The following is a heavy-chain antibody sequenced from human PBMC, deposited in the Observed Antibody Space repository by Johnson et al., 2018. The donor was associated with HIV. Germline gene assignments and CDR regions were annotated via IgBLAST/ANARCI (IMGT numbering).Heavy chain of an antibody. CDR3: ARVLCSGGSCYSDAFDI. CDR2: INWNGGST. J-gene: IGHJ3*02. V-gene: IGHV3-20*04. Sequence: VQLVESGGGVVRPGGSLRLSCAASGFTFDDYGMSWVRQAPGKGLEWVSGINWNGGSTGYADSVKGRFTISRDNAKNSRYLQMNILRAEDTALYYCARVLCSGGSCYSDAFDIWGQGTMVAVSS. CDR1: GFTFDDYG. D-gene: IGHD2-15*01.